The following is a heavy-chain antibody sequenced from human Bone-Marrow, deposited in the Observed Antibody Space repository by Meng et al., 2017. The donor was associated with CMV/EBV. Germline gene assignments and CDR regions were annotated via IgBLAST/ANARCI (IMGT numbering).Heavy chain of an antibody. J-gene: IGHJ5*02. V-gene: IGHV4-39*07. CDR1: GGSISSSSYY. Sequence: SETLSLTCTVSGGSISSSSYYWGWIRQPPGKGLEWIGSMYYSGSTYYNPSLKSRVTISVDTSKNQFSLKLSSVIAADTAVYYCARDNDVGMPSSPWGQGALVTVSS. CDR2: MYYSGST. CDR3: ARDNDVGMPSSP. D-gene: IGHD1-1*01.